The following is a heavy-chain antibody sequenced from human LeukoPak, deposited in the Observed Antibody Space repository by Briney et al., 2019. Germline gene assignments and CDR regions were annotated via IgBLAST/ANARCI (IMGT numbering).Heavy chain of an antibody. CDR2: IRYDASNK. Sequence: GGSLRLSCAASGFAFSTYDMHWVRQAPGRGLEWVAFIRYDASNKFYADSVKGRFTISRDNSKNTLYLQMNSLRAEDTAVYYCAKDFGPIVVVPAAIPDYWGQGTLVTVSS. D-gene: IGHD2-2*02. V-gene: IGHV3-30*02. J-gene: IGHJ4*02. CDR3: AKDFGPIVVVPAAIPDY. CDR1: GFAFSTYD.